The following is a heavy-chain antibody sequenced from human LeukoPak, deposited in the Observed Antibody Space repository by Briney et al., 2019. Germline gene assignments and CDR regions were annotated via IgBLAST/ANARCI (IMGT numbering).Heavy chain of an antibody. V-gene: IGHV4-59*01. CDR2: ISYSGST. D-gene: IGHD5-18*01. J-gene: IGHJ4*02. CDR1: IGSISNYY. Sequence: KASETLSLTCTVSIGSISNYYWSWIRQPPGKGLEWIGYISYSGSTKYNPSLKSRVTISVDTSKNQFSLKLTSVTAADTAMYYCARDSYNYGSGSLDYWGRGTLVTVSS. CDR3: ARDSYNYGSGSLDY.